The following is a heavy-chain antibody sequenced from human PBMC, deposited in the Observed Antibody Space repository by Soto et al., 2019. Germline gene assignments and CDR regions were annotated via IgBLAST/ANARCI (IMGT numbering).Heavy chain of an antibody. CDR1: GGSISSGGYY. CDR3: ARDSIYGEPMFDY. J-gene: IGHJ4*02. Sequence: SETLSLTCTVSGGSISSGGYYWSWIRQHPGKGLEWIGYIYYSGSTYYNPSLKSRVTISVDTSKNQFSLKLSSVTAADTAVYYCARDSIYGEPMFDYWGQGTLVTVSS. D-gene: IGHD4-17*01. V-gene: IGHV4-31*03. CDR2: IYYSGST.